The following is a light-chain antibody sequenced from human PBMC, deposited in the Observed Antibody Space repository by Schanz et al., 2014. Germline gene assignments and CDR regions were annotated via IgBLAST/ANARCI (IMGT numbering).Light chain of an antibody. Sequence: QSALTQPRSVSGSPGQSVTISCTGASSDVGGYNYVSWYQQHPGKAPKLIIYDVSRRPSGVPDRFSGSKSGNTASLTISGHQAEDEADYHCCSYAANYPPVFAGGTKLTVL. J-gene: IGLJ2*01. CDR2: DVS. CDR1: SSDVGGYNY. V-gene: IGLV2-11*01. CDR3: CSYAANYPPV.